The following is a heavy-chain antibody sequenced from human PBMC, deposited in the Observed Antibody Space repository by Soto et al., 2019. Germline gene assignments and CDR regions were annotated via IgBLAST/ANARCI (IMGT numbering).Heavy chain of an antibody. Sequence: QVQLQESGPGLVKPSGTLSLTCAVSGASISSSNWWSWVRQPPGKGLEWIGEIYHIGHTNYNPSLQGRVTSSVDKSKTQISLRLTPANAADTAVYYCARGTWGMDVWGQGTKVIVYS. J-gene: IGHJ6*02. CDR3: ARGTWGMDV. V-gene: IGHV4-4*02. D-gene: IGHD1-1*01. CDR1: GASISSSNW. CDR2: IYHIGHT.